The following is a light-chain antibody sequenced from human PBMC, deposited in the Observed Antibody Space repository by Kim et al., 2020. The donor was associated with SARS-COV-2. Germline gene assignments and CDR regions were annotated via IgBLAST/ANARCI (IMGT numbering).Light chain of an antibody. CDR2: GNS. CDR1: SSNIGAGYD. J-gene: IGLJ1*01. CDR3: QSYDSSLSGYV. Sequence: QRFTISCTGSSSNIGAGYDVHSYQQLPGTAPKHLIYGNSNRPAGVPDRFSGSKSGTSASLAITGLQAEDEADYYCQSYDSSLSGYVFGTGTKVTVL. V-gene: IGLV1-40*01.